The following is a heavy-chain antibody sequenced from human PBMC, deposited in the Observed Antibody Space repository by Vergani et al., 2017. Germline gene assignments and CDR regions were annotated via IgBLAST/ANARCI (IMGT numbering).Heavy chain of an antibody. CDR1: GYTFTGYY. CDR2: INPNSGGT. V-gene: IGHV1-2*02. Sequence: QVQLVQSGAEVKKPGASVKVSCKASGYTFTGYYMHWVRQAPGQGLEWMGWINPNSGGTNYAQKFQGRVTMTRDTSISTAYMELSRLRSDDTAVYYCARGNCSSTSCQWGYYYYYYYMDVWGKGTTVTVSS. J-gene: IGHJ6*03. D-gene: IGHD2-2*01. CDR3: ARGNCSSTSCQWGYYYYYYYMDV.